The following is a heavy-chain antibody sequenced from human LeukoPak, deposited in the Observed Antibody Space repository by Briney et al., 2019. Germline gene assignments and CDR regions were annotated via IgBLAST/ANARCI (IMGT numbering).Heavy chain of an antibody. V-gene: IGHV1-2*04. Sequence: ASVKVSCKASGYTFTGYYMHWVRQAPGQGLEWMGWINPNSGGTNYAQKFQGWVTMTRDTSISTAYMELSRLRSDDTAVYYCARERGDCSGGSCYFDYWGQGTLVTVSS. CDR2: INPNSGGT. CDR3: ARERGDCSGGSCYFDY. D-gene: IGHD2-15*01. CDR1: GYTFTGYY. J-gene: IGHJ4*02.